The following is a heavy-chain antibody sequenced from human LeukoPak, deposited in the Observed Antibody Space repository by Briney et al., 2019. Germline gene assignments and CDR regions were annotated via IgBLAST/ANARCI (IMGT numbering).Heavy chain of an antibody. CDR1: GFTFNSYA. J-gene: IGHJ6*03. CDR2: IFGSGGSA. D-gene: IGHD6-6*01. Sequence: PGGSLRLSCAASGFTFNSYAMYWVRQAPGKGLEWVSGIFGSGGSAHYADSVKGRFTISRDNSKNTVYLQMDSLRAEDTAVYYCAKDAPYSSSFLPSMDAWGKGTTVTVSS. V-gene: IGHV3-23*01. CDR3: AKDAPYSSSFLPSMDA.